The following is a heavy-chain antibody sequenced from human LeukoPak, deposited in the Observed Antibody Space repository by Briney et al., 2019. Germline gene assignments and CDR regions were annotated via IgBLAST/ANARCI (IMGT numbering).Heavy chain of an antibody. J-gene: IGHJ6*03. CDR2: INPNSGVT. D-gene: IGHD3-3*01. CDR3: ARDTARITIFGVAKYMDV. Sequence: ASVKVSCEASGYTFTDYYIHWVRQAPGQGPEWMGCINPNSGVTNYAQTFQGRVTVTRDTSISTAYMELSRLRSDDTAMYYCARDTARITIFGVAKYMDVWGKGTTVTVSS. V-gene: IGHV1-2*02. CDR1: GYTFTDYY.